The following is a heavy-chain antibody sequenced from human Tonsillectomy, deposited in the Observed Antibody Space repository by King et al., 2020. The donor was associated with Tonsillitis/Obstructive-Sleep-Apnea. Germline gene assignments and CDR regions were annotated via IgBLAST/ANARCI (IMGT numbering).Heavy chain of an antibody. J-gene: IGHJ4*02. D-gene: IGHD3-10*01. Sequence: QLQESGPGLVKPSETLSLTCTVSDGSISSSTYYWGWIRQPPGKGLEWIGTIYYSGITYYNPSLKSRVTISVDTSKNQFSLKLSFVTAADTDVYYCARQRGLGLFFDYWGQGTLVTVSS. CDR2: IYYSGIT. V-gene: IGHV4-39*01. CDR3: ARQRGLGLFFDY. CDR1: DGSISSSTYY.